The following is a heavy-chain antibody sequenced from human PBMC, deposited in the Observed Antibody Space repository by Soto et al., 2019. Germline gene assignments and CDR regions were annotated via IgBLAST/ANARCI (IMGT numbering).Heavy chain of an antibody. Sequence: EVQLVESGGGLVKPGGSLRLSCAASGFTFSNDWMNWVRQAPGKGLEWVGRIKSKTDGGTTDYAAPVKGRFTISRDDSKNTLYLQMKSLKTEDTAVYYCTTGDFWSGYPIGAYWGQGTLVTVSS. V-gene: IGHV3-15*07. CDR3: TTGDFWSGYPIGAY. J-gene: IGHJ4*02. D-gene: IGHD3-3*01. CDR2: IKSKTDGGTT. CDR1: GFTFSNDW.